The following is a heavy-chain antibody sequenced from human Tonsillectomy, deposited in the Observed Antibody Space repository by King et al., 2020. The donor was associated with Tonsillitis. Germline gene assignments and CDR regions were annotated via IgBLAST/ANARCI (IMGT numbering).Heavy chain of an antibody. J-gene: IGHJ3*01. CDR2: ISYDGSDK. CDR3: ARDQSSYDSSGYYSD. Sequence: QLVQSGGGVVQPGRSLRLSCAASGFTFSSYGMHWVRRAPGKGLEWVAVISYDGSDKYYVDSVKGRFTISRDNSKNTLYLQMNSLRAEDTAVYYCARDQSSYDSSGYYSDWGQGTMVTVSS. V-gene: IGHV3-30*05. CDR1: GFTFSSYG. D-gene: IGHD3-22*01.